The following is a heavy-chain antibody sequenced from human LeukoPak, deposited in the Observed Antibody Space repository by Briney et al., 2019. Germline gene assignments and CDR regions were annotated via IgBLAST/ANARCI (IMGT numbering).Heavy chain of an antibody. Sequence: SETLYLTCAVYGGSFSGYYWSWIRQPPGKGLEWIGEINHSGSTNYNPSLKSRVTISVDTSKNQFSLKLSSVTAADTAVYYCARDFPSPLYYDFWSGLDAFDIWGQGTMVTVSS. V-gene: IGHV4-34*01. CDR2: INHSGST. D-gene: IGHD3-3*01. J-gene: IGHJ3*02. CDR1: GGSFSGYY. CDR3: ARDFPSPLYYDFWSGLDAFDI.